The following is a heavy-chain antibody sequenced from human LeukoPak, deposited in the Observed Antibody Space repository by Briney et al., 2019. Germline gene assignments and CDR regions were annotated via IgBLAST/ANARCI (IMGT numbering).Heavy chain of an antibody. CDR2: IKQDGSEK. J-gene: IGHJ3*02. CDR1: GFTFSSYW. V-gene: IGHV3-7*01. Sequence: GGSLRLSCAASGFTFSSYWMSWVRQAPGKGLEWVANIKQDGSEKYYVDSVKGRFTISRDNAKNSLYLQMNSLRAEDTAVYYCASSSPGAAAVASAFDIWGQGTMVTVSS. CDR3: ASSSPGAAAVASAFDI. D-gene: IGHD6-13*01.